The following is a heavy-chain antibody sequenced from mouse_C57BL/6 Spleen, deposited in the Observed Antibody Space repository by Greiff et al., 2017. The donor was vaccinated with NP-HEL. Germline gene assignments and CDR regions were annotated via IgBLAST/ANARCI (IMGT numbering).Heavy chain of an antibody. CDR2: LSDGGSYT. V-gene: IGHV5-4*01. J-gene: IGHJ3*01. D-gene: IGHD2-2*01. Sequence: EVQLVESGGGLVKPGGSLKLSCAASGFTFSSYAMSWVRQTPVKRLAWVAPLSDGGSYTYYPDNVKGRFTISRDNAKNNLYLQMSQLKSEDTAMYYCARDPHYGYDSSWFAYWGQGTLVTVSA. CDR3: ARDPHYGYDSSWFAY. CDR1: GFTFSSYA.